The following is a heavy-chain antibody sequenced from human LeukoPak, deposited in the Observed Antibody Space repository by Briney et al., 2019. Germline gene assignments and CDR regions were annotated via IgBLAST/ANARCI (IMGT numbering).Heavy chain of an antibody. Sequence: GRSLRLSCEASRFTFSSAWMSCVRQAPGKGLEWVGRIKSEADGGATDYAAPVKGRFSVSRDDSKNTFYLQMNNLKTEDTAVYYCTTAPYDGKHYWGPGTLVTVSS. D-gene: IGHD4-23*01. CDR3: TTAPYDGKHY. V-gene: IGHV3-15*01. CDR1: RFTFSSAW. CDR2: IKSEADGGAT. J-gene: IGHJ4*02.